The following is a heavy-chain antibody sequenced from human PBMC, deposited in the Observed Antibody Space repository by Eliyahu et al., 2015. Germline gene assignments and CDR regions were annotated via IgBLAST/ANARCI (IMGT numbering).Heavy chain of an antibody. Sequence: EVQLVESGGGLVQPGGSLRLSCAASGFTFGXYAVTWVPQPPGXGLGWVSAISGSGGTTYYADSMKGQFTISRDNSKNTLYLQMNSLRAEDTAVYYCARGGGPVTTLLEWGQGALVTVSS. J-gene: IGHJ4*02. V-gene: IGHV3-23*04. CDR2: ISGSGGTT. CDR1: GFTFGXYA. CDR3: ARGGGPVTTLLE. D-gene: IGHD4-17*01.